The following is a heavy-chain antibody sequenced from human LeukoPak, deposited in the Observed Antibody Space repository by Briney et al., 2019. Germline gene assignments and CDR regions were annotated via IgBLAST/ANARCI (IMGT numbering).Heavy chain of an antibody. CDR3: ARDGVFRSSAPYY. V-gene: IGHV3-7*01. Sequence: PGGSLRLSCAASRFTFSTYWMSWVRQAPGKGLEWVANIKQDGSEKYYVDSVKGRFTISRDNAKNSLYLQMNSLRAEDTAVYYCARDGVFRSSAPYYWGQGTLVTVSS. CDR1: RFTFSTYW. D-gene: IGHD6-6*01. CDR2: IKQDGSEK. J-gene: IGHJ4*02.